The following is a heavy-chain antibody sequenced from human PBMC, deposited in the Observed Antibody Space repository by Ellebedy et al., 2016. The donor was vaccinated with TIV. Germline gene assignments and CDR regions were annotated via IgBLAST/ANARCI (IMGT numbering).Heavy chain of an antibody. D-gene: IGHD6-13*01. CDR2: IYYSGST. V-gene: IGHV4-59*01. J-gene: IGHJ4*02. CDR1: GGSISSYY. CDR3: ASSEAGTLVY. Sequence: SETLSLXCTVSGGSISSYYWGWIRQPPGKGLEWIGYIYYSGSTNYNPSLKSRVTISVDTSKNQFSLKLSSVTAADTAVYYCASSEAGTLVYWGQGTLVTVSS.